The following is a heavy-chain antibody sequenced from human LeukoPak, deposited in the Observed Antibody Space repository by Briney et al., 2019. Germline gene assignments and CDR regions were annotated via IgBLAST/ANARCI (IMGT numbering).Heavy chain of an antibody. J-gene: IGHJ4*02. CDR2: INHSGST. CDR1: GGSFSGYY. CDR3: ARGGFNIVVVPAATQLPFDY. Sequence: SETLSLTCAVYGGSFSGYYWSWIRQPPRKGLEWIGEINHSGSTNYNPSLKSRVTISVDTSKNQFSLKLSSVTAADTAVYYCARGGFNIVVVPAATQLPFDYWGQGTLVTVSS. V-gene: IGHV4-34*01. D-gene: IGHD2-2*01.